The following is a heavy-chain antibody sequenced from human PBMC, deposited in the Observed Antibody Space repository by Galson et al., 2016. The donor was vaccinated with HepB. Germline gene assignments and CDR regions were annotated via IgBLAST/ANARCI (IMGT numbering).Heavy chain of an antibody. CDR3: ARGQDTSVEIYYYSMDV. CDR1: GFIFSSYS. CDR2: IASGSDTI. J-gene: IGHJ6*02. V-gene: IGHV3-48*02. D-gene: IGHD5-18*01. Sequence: SLRLSCAASGFIFSSYSMNWVRQAPGKGLEWVSYIASGSDTIYYADSVKGRFTFSRDNAKNSLYLQMSGLRDEETAVYYCARGQDTSVEIYYYSMDVWGQGTTVTVSS.